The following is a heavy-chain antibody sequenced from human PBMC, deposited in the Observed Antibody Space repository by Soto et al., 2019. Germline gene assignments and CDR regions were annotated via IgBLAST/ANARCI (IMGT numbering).Heavy chain of an antibody. Sequence: GTSVKASSKASGYTFTSYGISWVRQSPGQGLEGMGWISAYNGNTNYAQKLQGRVTMTTDTSTSTAYMELRSLRSDDTAVYYCARGYSSGWSDYWGQGTLVTVSS. J-gene: IGHJ4*02. CDR3: ARGYSSGWSDY. V-gene: IGHV1-18*01. D-gene: IGHD6-19*01. CDR1: GYTFTSYG. CDR2: ISAYNGNT.